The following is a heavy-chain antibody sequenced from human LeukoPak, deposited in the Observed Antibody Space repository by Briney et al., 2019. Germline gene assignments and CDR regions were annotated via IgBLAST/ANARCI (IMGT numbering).Heavy chain of an antibody. V-gene: IGHV3-7*01. CDR1: GFTFSSYW. Sequence: GGSLRLSCVASGFTFSSYWMSWVRQAPGKGLEWVANIKQDGSEKYYVDSVKGRFTISRDNAKNSLYLQMNSPRAEDTAVYYCARAGSYSSGRYYFDYWGQGTLVTVSS. CDR3: ARAGSYSSGRYYFDY. D-gene: IGHD6-19*01. J-gene: IGHJ4*02. CDR2: IKQDGSEK.